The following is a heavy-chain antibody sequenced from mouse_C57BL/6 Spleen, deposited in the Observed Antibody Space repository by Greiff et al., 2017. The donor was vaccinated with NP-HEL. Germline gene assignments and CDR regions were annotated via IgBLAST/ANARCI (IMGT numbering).Heavy chain of an antibody. CDR3: ARANWDPYYFDY. CDR1: GYSITSGYD. J-gene: IGHJ2*01. Sequence: DVQLQESGPGMVKPSQSLSLTCTVTGYSITSGYDWHWIRHFPGNKLEWMGYISYSGSTNYNPSLKSRISITHDTSKNHFFLKLNSVTTEDTATYYCARANWDPYYFDYWGQGTTLTVSS. CDR2: ISYSGST. V-gene: IGHV3-1*01. D-gene: IGHD4-1*01.